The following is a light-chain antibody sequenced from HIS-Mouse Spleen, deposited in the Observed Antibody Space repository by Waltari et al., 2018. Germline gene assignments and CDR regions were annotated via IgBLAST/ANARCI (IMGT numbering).Light chain of an antibody. Sequence: QSALTQPASVSGSPGQSITISCTVTSTYVGCYNLCSWYQPHPGKAPKLMIYEGSKRPSGVSNRFSGSKSGNTASLTISGLQAEDEADYYCCSYAGSSTYWVFGGGTKLTVL. CDR1: STYVGCYNL. CDR3: CSYAGSSTYWV. J-gene: IGLJ3*02. CDR2: EGS. V-gene: IGLV2-23*01.